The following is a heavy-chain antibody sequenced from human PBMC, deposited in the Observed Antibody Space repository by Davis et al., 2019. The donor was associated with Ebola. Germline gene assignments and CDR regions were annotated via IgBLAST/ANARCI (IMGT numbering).Heavy chain of an antibody. CDR3: ARIRLGYSNYVGNWFDP. J-gene: IGHJ5*02. Sequence: MPSETLSLTCTVSGGSISNHYWSWIRQPPGKGLEWIGYIYYRYSGSTNYNPSLKSRVTLLIDTSKNHLSLKLSSVTAADTAVYYCARIRLGYSNYVGNWFDPWGQGTLVTVSS. D-gene: IGHD4-11*01. V-gene: IGHV4-59*11. CDR1: GGSISNHY. CDR2: IYYRYSGST.